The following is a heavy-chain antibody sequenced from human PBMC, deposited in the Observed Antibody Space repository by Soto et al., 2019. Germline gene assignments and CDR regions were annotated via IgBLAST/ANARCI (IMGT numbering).Heavy chain of an antibody. Sequence: SETLSLTCTVSSGSMSSYYWSWIRQPPGKGLEWIGCIYHSGSTYYNPSLKSRVTISVDTSKNQFSLKLSSVTAADTAVYYCAKGGSGSYSNAFDIWGQGTMVTVS. V-gene: IGHV4-59*05. J-gene: IGHJ3*02. D-gene: IGHD3-10*01. CDR1: SGSMSSYY. CDR2: IYHSGST. CDR3: AKGGSGSYSNAFDI.